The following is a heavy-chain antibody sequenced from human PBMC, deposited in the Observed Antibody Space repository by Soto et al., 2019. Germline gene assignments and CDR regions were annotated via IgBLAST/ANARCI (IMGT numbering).Heavy chain of an antibody. J-gene: IGHJ4*02. V-gene: IGHV4-30-4*01. CDR2: IYYSGST. D-gene: IGHD6-6*01. CDR3: AKYSSSSPQWYFDY. CDR1: GGSISSGDYY. Sequence: PSETLSLTCTVSGGSISSGDYYWSWIRQPPGKGLEWIGYIYYSGSTYYNPSLKNRVTISVDTSKNQFSLKLSSVTAADTAVYYCAKYSSSSPQWYFDYWGQGTLVTVSS.